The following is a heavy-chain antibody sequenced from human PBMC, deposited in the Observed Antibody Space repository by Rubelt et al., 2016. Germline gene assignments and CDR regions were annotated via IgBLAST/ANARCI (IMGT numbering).Heavy chain of an antibody. D-gene: IGHD7-27*01. J-gene: IGHJ4*02. CDR3: ARNWGRLFYFDY. V-gene: IGHV3-21*01. Sequence: VRQAPGKGLEWASSIRSSSSYIYYADSVKGRFTISRDNAKNSLYLQMNSLRAEDTAVYYCARNWGRLFYFDYWGQGTLVTVS. CDR2: IRSSSSYI.